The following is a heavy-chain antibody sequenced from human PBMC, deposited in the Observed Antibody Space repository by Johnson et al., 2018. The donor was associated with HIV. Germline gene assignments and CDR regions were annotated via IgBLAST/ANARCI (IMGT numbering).Heavy chain of an antibody. CDR2: INWNGGST. CDR3: ARGVYYYDSSGYQSAFDI. Sequence: VQLVESGGGVVRPGGSLRLSCAASGFTFDDYGMSWVRQAPGKGLEWVSGINWNGGSTGYADSVKGRFTISRDNAKNSLYLQMNSLRAEDTALYYCARGVYYYDSSGYQSAFDIWGQGTMVIVSS. J-gene: IGHJ3*02. D-gene: IGHD3-22*01. CDR1: GFTFDDYG. V-gene: IGHV3-20*04.